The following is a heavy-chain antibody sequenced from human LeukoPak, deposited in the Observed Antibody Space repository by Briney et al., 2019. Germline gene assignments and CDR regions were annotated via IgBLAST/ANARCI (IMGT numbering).Heavy chain of an antibody. J-gene: IGHJ4*02. V-gene: IGHV1-18*01. CDR1: GYTFTSYG. CDR2: ISAYNGNT. D-gene: IGHD3-16*01. CDR3: ARSPMGVAWAPDPYYFDY. Sequence: GASVKVSCKASGYTFTSYGISWVRQAPGQGLEWMGWISAYNGNTNYAQKLQGRVTMTTDTSTSTAYMELRSLRSDDTAVYYCARSPMGVAWAPDPYYFDYWGQGTLVTVSS.